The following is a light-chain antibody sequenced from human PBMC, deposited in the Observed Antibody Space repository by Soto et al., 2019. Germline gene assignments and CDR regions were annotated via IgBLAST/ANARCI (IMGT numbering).Light chain of an antibody. CDR3: QHYSSSPLT. V-gene: IGKV3-20*01. CDR1: QSVRSNY. Sequence: EIVLTQSPGTLSLSPGERATLSCRASQSVRSNYLAWYQQKRGQAPRLLIYGASDRATGIPDRFNGSGSETEFTLTISRLEPEDFAVYYCQHYSSSPLTFGGGTKVEIK. CDR2: GAS. J-gene: IGKJ4*01.